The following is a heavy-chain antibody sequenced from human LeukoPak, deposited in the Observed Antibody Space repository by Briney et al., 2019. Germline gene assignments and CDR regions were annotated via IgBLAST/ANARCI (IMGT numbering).Heavy chain of an antibody. D-gene: IGHD3-9*01. V-gene: IGHV3-23*01. Sequence: PGGSLRLSCAASGFTFSSYGMSWVRQAPGKGLEWVSAISGSGGSTYYADSVKGRFTISRENSKHTLYLQMNSLRAEDTAVYYCAKGKSLRYFDWLFGYWGQGTLVTVSS. CDR2: ISGSGGST. J-gene: IGHJ4*02. CDR3: AKGKSLRYFDWLFGY. CDR1: GFTFSSYG.